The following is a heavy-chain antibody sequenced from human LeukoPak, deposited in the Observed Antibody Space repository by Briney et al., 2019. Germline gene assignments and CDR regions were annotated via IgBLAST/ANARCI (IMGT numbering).Heavy chain of an antibody. J-gene: IGHJ4*02. Sequence: GGSLRLSCAASGFTFSNYEMNWVRQAPGKGLEWVSYISNSGTTIYYADSVEGRFTISRDNAKNSLSLQMNSLKVEDTAVYYCARDHNGPYTFDYWGQGTLVTVSS. CDR3: ARDHNGPYTFDY. CDR1: GFTFSNYE. CDR2: ISNSGTTI. D-gene: IGHD2-2*02. V-gene: IGHV3-48*03.